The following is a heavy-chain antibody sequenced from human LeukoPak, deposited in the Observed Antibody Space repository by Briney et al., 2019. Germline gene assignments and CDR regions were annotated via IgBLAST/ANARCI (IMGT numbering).Heavy chain of an antibody. Sequence: SETLSLTCTVSGGSISSGSYYWSWIRQPAGKGLEWIGRIYTSGSTNYNPSLKSRVTISVDTSKNQFSLKLSSVTAADTAVYYCARGKRVPAAIRNWFDPWGQGTLVTVSS. D-gene: IGHD2-2*01. J-gene: IGHJ5*02. CDR3: ARGKRVPAAIRNWFDP. V-gene: IGHV4-61*02. CDR1: GGSISSGSYY. CDR2: IYTSGST.